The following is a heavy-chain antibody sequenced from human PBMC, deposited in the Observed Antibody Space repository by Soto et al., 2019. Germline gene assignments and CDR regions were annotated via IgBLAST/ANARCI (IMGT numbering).Heavy chain of an antibody. J-gene: IGHJ4*02. Sequence: GGSLSLTCAVSGLTVNSNYMSRVRQAPGKGLVEVSNIYSGDNTVYADSVKGRYTITRDNSKNTLSLQMISLRAEDTAVYYCANLSCGYYWEYWGRGTLVTVSS. CDR3: ANLSCGYYWEY. CDR2: IYSGDNT. CDR1: GLTVNSNY. D-gene: IGHD3-22*01. V-gene: IGHV3-66*01.